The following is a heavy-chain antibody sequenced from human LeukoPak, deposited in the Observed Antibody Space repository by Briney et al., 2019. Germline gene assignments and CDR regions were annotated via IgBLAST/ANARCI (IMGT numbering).Heavy chain of an antibody. CDR3: TRSPSLGGSYWGFDY. Sequence: QTGGSLRLSCAASGFTFSTYWMHWVRQAPGKGLIWVSRLSPDGSSSIYADSVKVRFTVSRDNAKNTLYLQMNSLRADDTAVYYCTRSPSLGGSYWGFDYWGQGTLLTVSS. CDR1: GFTFSTYW. CDR2: LSPDGSSS. D-gene: IGHD1-26*01. J-gene: IGHJ4*02. V-gene: IGHV3-74*01.